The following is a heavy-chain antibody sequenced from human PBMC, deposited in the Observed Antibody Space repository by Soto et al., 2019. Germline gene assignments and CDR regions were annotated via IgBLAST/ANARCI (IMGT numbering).Heavy chain of an antibody. D-gene: IGHD3-3*01. CDR2: ISSAGGT. CDR3: ARDELGGAYDFWH. Sequence: EVQLVESGGGLVQPGGSLRLSCAASGITVTNCFMTWVRQAPGKGLEWVSVISSAGGTYYADSVKGRSTISRDNYRNPLYLQMNTLQAEDTAVYYCARDELGGAYDFWHGGQGTLVTVSS. J-gene: IGHJ4*02. CDR1: GITVTNCF. V-gene: IGHV3-66*01.